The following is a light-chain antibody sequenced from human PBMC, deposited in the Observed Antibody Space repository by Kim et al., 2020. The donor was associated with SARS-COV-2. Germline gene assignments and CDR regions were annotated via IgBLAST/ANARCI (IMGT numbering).Light chain of an antibody. CDR1: SRDVGGYNF. V-gene: IGLV2-14*04. CDR3: SSYTSSSTYV. Sequence: GQSITISCTGTSRDVGGYNFVSWYQQNPGKAPKLMIYDVSKRPSGVSNRFSGSKSGNTASLTISGLQAEDEADYYCSSYTSSSTYVFGTGTKVTVL. CDR2: DVS. J-gene: IGLJ1*01.